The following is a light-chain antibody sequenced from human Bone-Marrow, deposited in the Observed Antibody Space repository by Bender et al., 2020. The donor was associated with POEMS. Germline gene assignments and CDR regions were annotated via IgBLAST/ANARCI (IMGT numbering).Light chain of an antibody. CDR3: CSYAGSSTPVV. Sequence: QSALTQPASVSGSPGQSITISCTGTSSDVGGYNLVSWYQQHPGKAPKLIIYEVTKRPSGVSYRFSGSKSGNTASLTISGLQAGDEAAYYCCSYAGSSTPVVFGGGTKLTVL. CDR2: EVT. V-gene: IGLV2-23*02. J-gene: IGLJ2*01. CDR1: SSDVGGYNL.